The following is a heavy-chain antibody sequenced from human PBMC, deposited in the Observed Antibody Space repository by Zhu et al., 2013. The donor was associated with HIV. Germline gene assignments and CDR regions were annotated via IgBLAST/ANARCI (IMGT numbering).Heavy chain of an antibody. CDR2: INHSGST. CDR3: ARGNWEPLDS. J-gene: IGHJ4*02. Sequence: QVQLQQWGAGLLKPSETLSLTCAVYGGSFSGYYWSWIRQPPGKGLEWIGEINHSGSTNYNPSLKSRVIISVDKSKNRFSLELSSVTAADTALYYCARGNWEPLDSWGQGTLVTVSS. D-gene: IGHD7-27*01. V-gene: IGHV4-34*01. CDR1: GGSFSGYY.